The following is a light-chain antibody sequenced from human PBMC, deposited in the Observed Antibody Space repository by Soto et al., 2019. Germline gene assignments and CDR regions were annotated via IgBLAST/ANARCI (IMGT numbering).Light chain of an antibody. CDR3: QQYCSSPPIT. CDR2: GAS. V-gene: IGKV3-20*01. J-gene: IGKJ5*01. Sequence: EIEMTQSPGTLSLSPGERATLSCRASQSVSSSYLAWYQQKPGQDPRLLIYGASSRATGIPDRFSGSGSGTDFTLTISSLEHEDFAVYYCQQYCSSPPITFGQGTRLEIK. CDR1: QSVSSSY.